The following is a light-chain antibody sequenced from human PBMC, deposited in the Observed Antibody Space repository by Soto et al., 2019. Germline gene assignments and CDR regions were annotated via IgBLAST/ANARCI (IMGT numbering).Light chain of an antibody. Sequence: DIPMTQSPATLSASIGDRVTITCRASQSNNNCLAWYQQRPGQAPHLLIYEVFRFGTGVPSRFSGSGSGTEFTITISSLPAEDFATYCCQNYNGYPYSFGAGIKLEI. CDR2: EVF. V-gene: IGKV1-5*01. CDR1: QSNNNC. J-gene: IGKJ2*01. CDR3: QNYNGYPYS.